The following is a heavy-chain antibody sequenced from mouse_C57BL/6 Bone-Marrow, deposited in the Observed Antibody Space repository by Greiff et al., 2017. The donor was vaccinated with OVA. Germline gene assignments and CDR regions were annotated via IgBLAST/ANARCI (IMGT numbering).Heavy chain of an antibody. V-gene: IGHV5-9-1*02. CDR3: TREGYGYPAWFAY. CDR2: ISSGGDYI. J-gene: IGHJ3*01. CDR1: GFTFSSYA. D-gene: IGHD2-2*01. Sequence: EVMLVESGEGLVKPGGSLKLSCAASGFTFSSYAMSWVRQTPEKRLEWVAYISSGGDYIYYADTVQGRFTISRDKSRNTLYLQRSSLKSEDTAMYYCTREGYGYPAWFAYWGQGTLVTVSA.